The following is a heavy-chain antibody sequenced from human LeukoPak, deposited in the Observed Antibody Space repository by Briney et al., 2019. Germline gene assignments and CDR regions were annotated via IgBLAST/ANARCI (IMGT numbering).Heavy chain of an antibody. Sequence: PSETLSLTCTVSGGSISSYYWSWLRQSPGKGLEWIGFIYYSGSPNYNPSLKGRVSISVGTSKNQFFLKLTSVTAADTAVYFCARGRGPWGYWGQGTLVTVSS. D-gene: IGHD3-16*01. CDR1: GGSISSYY. J-gene: IGHJ4*02. CDR3: ARGRGPWGY. CDR2: IYYSGSP. V-gene: IGHV4-59*08.